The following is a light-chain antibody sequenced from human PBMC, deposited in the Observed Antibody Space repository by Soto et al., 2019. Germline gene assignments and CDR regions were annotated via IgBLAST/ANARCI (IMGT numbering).Light chain of an antibody. CDR1: TSDVGGYDY. V-gene: IGLV2-14*01. Sequence: SVLTQPASVSWSPGQSITVSCTGTTSDVGGYDYVAWYQQHPGKAPKLMIYDVSSRPSGVSNRFSGSKSGNTASLTISGLQAEDEADYYCSSYLGSSTLSGVFGTGTKVTVL. J-gene: IGLJ1*01. CDR3: SSYLGSSTLSGV. CDR2: DVS.